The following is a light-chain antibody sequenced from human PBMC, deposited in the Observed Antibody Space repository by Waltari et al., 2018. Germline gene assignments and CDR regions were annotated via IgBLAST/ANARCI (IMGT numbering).Light chain of an antibody. V-gene: IGLV1-40*01. J-gene: IGLJ2*01. CDR1: TSTIAAGSD. CDR2: GNS. CDR3: QSYDSSLSGSV. Sequence: QSVLPQPPSVSGAPGQRATISSTGTTSTIAAGSDVPWYPQLPGTAPKLLLYGNSNRPSAVPDRFSGSKSGTSASLAITGLQAEDEADYYCQSYDSSLSGSVFGGGTKLTVL.